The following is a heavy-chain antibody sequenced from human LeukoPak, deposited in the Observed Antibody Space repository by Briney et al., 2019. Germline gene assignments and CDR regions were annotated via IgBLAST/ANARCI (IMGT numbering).Heavy chain of an antibody. CDR2: ISSASNTI. CDR3: ARDGWFGDYNWFDP. J-gene: IGHJ5*02. D-gene: IGHD3-10*01. V-gene: IGHV3-48*01. Sequence: GESLRLSCAASGFTFSSYSMNWVRQAPGEGLEWVSYISSASNTIYYADSVKGRFTISRDNAKNSLYLQMNSLRAEDTAMYYCARDGWFGDYNWFDPWGQGTLVTVSS. CDR1: GFTFSSYS.